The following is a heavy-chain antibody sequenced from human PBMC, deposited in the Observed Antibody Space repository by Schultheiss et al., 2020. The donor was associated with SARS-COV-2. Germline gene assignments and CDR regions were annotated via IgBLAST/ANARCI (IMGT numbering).Heavy chain of an antibody. CDR1: GGSFSSYY. CDR2: IYTSGST. CDR3: ARVLNYGDYSLDL. D-gene: IGHD4-17*01. V-gene: IGHV4-59*10. Sequence: SETLSLTCAVYGGSFSSYYWSWIRQPAGKGLEWIGRIYTSGSTNYNPSLKSRVTISVDTSKNQFSLKLSSVTAADTAVYYCARVLNYGDYSLDLWGRGTLVTVSS. J-gene: IGHJ2*01.